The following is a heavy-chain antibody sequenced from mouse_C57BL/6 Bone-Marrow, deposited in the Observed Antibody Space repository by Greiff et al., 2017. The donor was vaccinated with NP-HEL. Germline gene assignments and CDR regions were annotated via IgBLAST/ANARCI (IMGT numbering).Heavy chain of an antibody. D-gene: IGHD1-1*01. V-gene: IGHV3-6*01. Sequence: EVQLQQSGPGLVKPSQSLSLTCSVTGYSITSGYYWNWIRQFPGNKLEWMGYISYDGSNNYNPSLKNRISITRDTSKNQFFLKLNSVTTEDTATYYCAREGYYGSYWYFDVGGTGTTVTVSA. CDR2: ISYDGSN. CDR3: AREGYYGSYWYFDV. J-gene: IGHJ1*03. CDR1: GYSITSGYY.